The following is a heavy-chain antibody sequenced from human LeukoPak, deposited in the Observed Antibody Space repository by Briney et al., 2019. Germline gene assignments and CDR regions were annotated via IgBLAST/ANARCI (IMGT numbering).Heavy chain of an antibody. CDR2: IYWDDDK. J-gene: IGHJ4*02. D-gene: IGHD2/OR15-2a*01. V-gene: IGHV2-5*02. CDR3: AHRPIALRQGGFDY. CDR1: GFSLGTSEVG. Sequence: SGPTLVGPTQTLTLTCTFSGFSLGTSEVGVGWIRQPPGQALEWLAIIYWDDDKRYNPSLKGRLTITKDTSNNQVVLTMTAMDPLDTGTYFCAHRPIALRQGGFDYWGQGTLVTVSS.